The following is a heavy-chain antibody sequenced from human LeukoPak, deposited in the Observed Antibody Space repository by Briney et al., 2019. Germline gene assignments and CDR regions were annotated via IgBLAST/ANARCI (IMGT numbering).Heavy chain of an antibody. D-gene: IGHD2/OR15-2a*01. J-gene: IGHJ4*02. Sequence: GGSLRLSCAASGFTFNYSWMSWVRQAPGKGLEWVANTKQHGSEKHYVDSVKGRFTISRDNAKNSLYLQMNSLRAEDTAVYYCARVGIDYLASYHFDFWGQGTLVTVSS. CDR3: ARVGIDYLASYHFDF. CDR1: GFTFNYSW. V-gene: IGHV3-7*01. CDR2: TKQHGSEK.